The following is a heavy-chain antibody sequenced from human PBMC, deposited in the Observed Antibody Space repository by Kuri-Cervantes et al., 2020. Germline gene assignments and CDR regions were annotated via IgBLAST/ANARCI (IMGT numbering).Heavy chain of an antibody. Sequence: GESLKISCAASGFTFSSYGMHWVRQAPGKGLEWVAVISYDGSNKYYADSVKGRFTISRDNAKNSLYLQMNSLRVEDTAVYYCTRDGVVNWFDPWGQGTLVTVSS. V-gene: IGHV3-30*03. J-gene: IGHJ5*02. CDR2: ISYDGSNK. D-gene: IGHD3-3*01. CDR3: TRDGVVNWFDP. CDR1: GFTFSSYG.